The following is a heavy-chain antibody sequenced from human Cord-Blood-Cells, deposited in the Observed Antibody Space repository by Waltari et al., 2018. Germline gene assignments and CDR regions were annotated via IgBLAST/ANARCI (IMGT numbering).Heavy chain of an antibody. Sequence: QVQLVQSGAEVKKPAASVKVSCKAYGYTFTGYYMHWVRKAPGQGLEWMGWINPNSGGTNDAQKFQGRVTMTMGTSISTAYMELSRLRSDDTAVYYCARARFWSGYYDYWGQGTLVTVSS. CDR1: GYTFTGYY. V-gene: IGHV1-2*02. CDR2: INPNSGGT. D-gene: IGHD3-3*01. CDR3: ARARFWSGYYDY. J-gene: IGHJ4*02.